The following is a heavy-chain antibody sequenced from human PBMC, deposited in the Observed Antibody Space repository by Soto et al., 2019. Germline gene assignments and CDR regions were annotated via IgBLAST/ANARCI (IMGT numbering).Heavy chain of an antibody. CDR1: GGSFNNDY. Sequence: LSETLCLTCTSSGGSFNNDYWTWIRQSLGEGLEWIGYICHSGITDHNPSEKSRVTISIDKSKNIFSLKLTSVTAADTAVYYCARDRYFYDSAGYYRTLDSWGQG. CDR2: ICHSGIT. J-gene: IGHJ5*01. D-gene: IGHD3-22*01. CDR3: ARDRYFYDSAGYYRTLDS. V-gene: IGHV4-59*01.